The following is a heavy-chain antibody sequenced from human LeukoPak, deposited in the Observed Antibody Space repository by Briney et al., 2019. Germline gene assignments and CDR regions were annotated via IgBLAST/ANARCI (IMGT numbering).Heavy chain of an antibody. Sequence: GGSLRLSCAASGFTVSSNYMSWVRQAPGKGLDWVSVIYSGGSTYYADSVKGRFTISRDNSKNTLYLQMNSLRAEDTAVYYCAREARYCSSTSCSDWGQGTLVTVSS. CDR1: GFTVSSNY. V-gene: IGHV3-66*02. J-gene: IGHJ4*02. D-gene: IGHD2-2*01. CDR3: AREARYCSSTSCSD. CDR2: IYSGGST.